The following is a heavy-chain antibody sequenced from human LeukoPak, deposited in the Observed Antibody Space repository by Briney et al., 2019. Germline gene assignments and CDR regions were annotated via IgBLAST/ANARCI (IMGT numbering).Heavy chain of an antibody. V-gene: IGHV3-23*01. D-gene: IGHD3-16*02. Sequence: GGSLRLSCAASGFTFSSYAMSWVRQAPGKGLEWVSAISGSGGSTYYADSVKGRFTIFRDNSKNTLFLQMNSLRAEDTALYFCARQDLNVVGFIANWGQGTLVTVSS. CDR3: ARQDLNVVGFIAN. J-gene: IGHJ4*02. CDR2: ISGSGGST. CDR1: GFTFSSYA.